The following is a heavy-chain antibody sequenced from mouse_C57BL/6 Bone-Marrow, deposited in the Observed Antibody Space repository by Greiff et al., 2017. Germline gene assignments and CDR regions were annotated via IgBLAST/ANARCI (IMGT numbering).Heavy chain of an antibody. V-gene: IGHV3-6*01. CDR3: ARGSHYGSSYWYFDV. CDR2: ISYDGSN. CDR1: GYSITSGYY. Sequence: DVQLQESGPGLVKPSQSLSLTCSVTGYSITSGYYWNWIRQFPGNKLEWMGYISYDGSNNYNPSLKNRISITRDTSKNQFFLKLNSVTTEDTATYYCARGSHYGSSYWYFDVWGTGTTVTVSS. D-gene: IGHD1-1*01. J-gene: IGHJ1*03.